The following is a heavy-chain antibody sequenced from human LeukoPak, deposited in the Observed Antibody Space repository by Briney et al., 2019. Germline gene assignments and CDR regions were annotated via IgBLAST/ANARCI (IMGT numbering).Heavy chain of an antibody. V-gene: IGHV5-51*01. D-gene: IGHD4-17*01. CDR3: ARHPDYGDHNWFDP. CDR1: GYTFTSYW. CDR2: IHPGDSET. J-gene: IGHJ5*02. Sequence: GESLKISCKGSGYTFTSYWIAWVRQMPGKGLEWMGIIHPGDSETRYSPSFQGQVTISADKSISTAYLQWSSLKASDTAMYYCARHPDYGDHNWFDPWGQGTLVTVSS.